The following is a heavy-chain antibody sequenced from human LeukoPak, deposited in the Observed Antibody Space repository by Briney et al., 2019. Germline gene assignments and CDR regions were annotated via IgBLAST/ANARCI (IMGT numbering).Heavy chain of an antibody. J-gene: IGHJ4*02. D-gene: IGHD6-19*01. CDR3: ARDGRDGWYTFPFDY. CDR2: IYSGGST. CDR1: GFSFSSFG. V-gene: IGHV3-66*01. Sequence: GGSLRLSCAASGFSFSSFGMHWVRQAPGKGLEWVSVIYSGGSTYYADSVKGRFTISRDNSKNTLYLQMNSLRAEDTAVYYCARDGRDGWYTFPFDYWGQGTLVTVSS.